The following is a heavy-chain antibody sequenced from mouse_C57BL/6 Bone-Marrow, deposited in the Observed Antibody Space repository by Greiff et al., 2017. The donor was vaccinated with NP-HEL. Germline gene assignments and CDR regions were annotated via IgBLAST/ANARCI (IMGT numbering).Heavy chain of an antibody. Sequence: VQLQQSGPELVKPGASVKMSCKASGYTFTDYYMHWVKQKPGKGLEWIGEIYPGSGNTYYNEKFKGKATLTADTSSSTAYMQLSSLTSEYSAVYFCARSYYGSSYGWFAYWGQGTLVTVSA. CDR2: YPGSGNTY. D-gene: IGHD1-1*01. V-gene: IGHV1-83*01. CDR3: RSYYGSSYGWFAY. CDR1: YTFTDYYM. J-gene: IGHJ3*01.